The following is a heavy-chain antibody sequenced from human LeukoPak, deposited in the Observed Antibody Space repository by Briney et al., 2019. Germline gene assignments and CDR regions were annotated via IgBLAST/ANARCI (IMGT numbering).Heavy chain of an antibody. CDR1: GFTFSNYA. CDR3: AKDVQKRGANNDY. Sequence: GGSLRLSCAASGFTFSNYAMSWVRQAPGKGLQWVSGISGGGGSTYYTDSVKGRFTISRDDSKNTLYLQINSLRAEDTAVYYCAKDVQKRGANNDYWGQGTLVTVSS. V-gene: IGHV3-23*01. D-gene: IGHD4/OR15-4a*01. J-gene: IGHJ4*02. CDR2: ISGGGGST.